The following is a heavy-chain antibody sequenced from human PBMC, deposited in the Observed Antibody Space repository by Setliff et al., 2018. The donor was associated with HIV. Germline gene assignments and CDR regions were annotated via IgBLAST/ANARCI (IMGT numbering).Heavy chain of an antibody. Sequence: SETLSLTCNVSGSSFSSGIYYWTWIRQHPGKGLEWIGYIYYSGSTYYNPSLKSRVTISVDTSKNQFSLKLSSVTAADTAVYYCARDSRYYAPYYYYYYMDVWGKGTTVTVSS. D-gene: IGHD2-2*01. J-gene: IGHJ6*03. CDR1: GSSFSSGIYY. CDR2: IYYSGST. V-gene: IGHV4-31*03. CDR3: ARDSRYYAPYYYYYYMDV.